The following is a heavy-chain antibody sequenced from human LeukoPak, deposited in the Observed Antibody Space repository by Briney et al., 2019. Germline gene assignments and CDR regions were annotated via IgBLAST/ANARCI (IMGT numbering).Heavy chain of an antibody. J-gene: IGHJ4*02. V-gene: IGHV3-23*01. CDR3: AKSSDYYDSSRFDY. D-gene: IGHD3-22*01. Sequence: PGGSLRLSCVVSGISLSNYAMTWVRQAPGKGLEWVSYISERGGSTTYADSVKGRFTISRDNSKNTLYLQMNSLRAEDTAVYYCAKSSDYYDSSRFDYWGQGTLVTVSS. CDR2: ISERGGST. CDR1: GISLSNYA.